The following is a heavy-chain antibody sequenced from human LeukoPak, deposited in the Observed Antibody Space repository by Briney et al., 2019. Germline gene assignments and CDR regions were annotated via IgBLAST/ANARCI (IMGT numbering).Heavy chain of an antibody. Sequence: GGSLTLSCAASGFTFSSYSMNWVRQAPGKGLEWVSSISSSSSYIYYADSVKGRFTISRDNAKTSLYLQMNILRAEDTAVYYGARPRWLQFGPHDSWGQGTLVTVSS. CDR2: ISSSSSYI. J-gene: IGHJ4*02. CDR1: GFTFSSYS. V-gene: IGHV3-21*01. CDR3: ARPRWLQFGPHDS. D-gene: IGHD5-24*01.